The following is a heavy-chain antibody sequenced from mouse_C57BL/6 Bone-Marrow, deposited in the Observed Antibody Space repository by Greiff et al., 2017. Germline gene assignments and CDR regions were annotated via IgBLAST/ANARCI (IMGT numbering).Heavy chain of an antibody. V-gene: IGHV1-55*01. D-gene: IGHD5-2*01. CDR3: AREYLSIKGGYFDV. CDR1: GYTFTSYW. CDR2: IYPGSGST. J-gene: IGHJ1*03. Sequence: VQLQQPGAELVKPGASVKMSCKASGYTFTSYWITWVKQRPGQGLEWIGDIYPGSGSTNYNEKFKSKATLTVDKSSSTAYMQLSSLTSADSAVYYCAREYLSIKGGYFDVWGTGTTVTVSS.